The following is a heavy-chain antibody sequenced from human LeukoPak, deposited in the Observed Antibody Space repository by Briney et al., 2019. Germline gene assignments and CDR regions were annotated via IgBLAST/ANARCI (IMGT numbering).Heavy chain of an antibody. CDR1: GFTFSSYG. CDR3: AKDCPVSYYYYYMDV. D-gene: IGHD1-14*01. Sequence: PGGSLRLSCAASGFTFSSYGMSWVRQAPGKGLEWVSAISGSGGSTYYADSVKGRFTISRDNSKNTLYLQMNSLRAEDTAVYYCAKDCPVSYYYYYMDVWGKGTTVTVSS. CDR2: ISGSGGST. J-gene: IGHJ6*03. V-gene: IGHV3-23*01.